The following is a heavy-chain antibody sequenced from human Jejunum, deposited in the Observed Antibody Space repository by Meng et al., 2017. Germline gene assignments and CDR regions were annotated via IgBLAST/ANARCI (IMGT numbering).Heavy chain of an antibody. Sequence: QVQLVESGGGVVQPGRSLRLSCAASGFTFSNYDMHWVRQALGKGLEWVAEISYDGSNKYYADSVKGRFTISRDNSKNTLYLQMNSLRPEDTAVYYCAREPYTGNFYFNYWGQGTLVTVSS. CDR3: AREPYTGNFYFNY. CDR1: GFTFSNYD. J-gene: IGHJ4*02. V-gene: IGHV3-30-3*01. CDR2: ISYDGSNK. D-gene: IGHD1-26*01.